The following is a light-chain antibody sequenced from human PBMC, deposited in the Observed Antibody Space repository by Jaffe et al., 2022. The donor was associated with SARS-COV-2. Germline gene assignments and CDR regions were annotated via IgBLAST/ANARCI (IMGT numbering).Light chain of an antibody. CDR1: QSVSSY. Sequence: EIVLTQSPATLSLSPGERATLSCRASQSVSSYLAWYQQKPGQAPRLLIYDASNRATGIPARFSGSGSGTDFTLTISSLEPEDFAVYYCQQRSNWPRALFGGGTKVEIK. CDR2: DAS. CDR3: QQRSNWPRAL. J-gene: IGKJ4*01. V-gene: IGKV3-11*01.